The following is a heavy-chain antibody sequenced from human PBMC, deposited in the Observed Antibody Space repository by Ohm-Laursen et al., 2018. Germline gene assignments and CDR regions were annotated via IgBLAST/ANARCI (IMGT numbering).Heavy chain of an antibody. V-gene: IGHV4-59*12. CDR1: GGSISGYF. CDR2: ISDSGMTDSGSI. J-gene: IGHJ4*02. Sequence: SQTLSLTCTVSGGSISGYFWSWIRQSPGKGLEWIGYISDSGMTDSGSIEYNPSLKSRVTMSVDTSKNKLSLNMTSVTAADTAVYYCVVSEIRYSFTYLADFWGQGILVTVRS. D-gene: IGHD5-18*01. CDR3: VVSEIRYSFTYLADF.